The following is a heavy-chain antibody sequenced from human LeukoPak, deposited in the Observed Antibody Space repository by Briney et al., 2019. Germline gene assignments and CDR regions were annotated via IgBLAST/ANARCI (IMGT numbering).Heavy chain of an antibody. CDR3: AREARGDYYGSGSLTYYFDY. CDR1: GGTFSSYA. J-gene: IGHJ4*02. D-gene: IGHD3-10*01. Sequence: SVKVSCKASGGTFSSYAISWVRQAPGQGLEWMGRIIPILGIANYAQKFQGRVTITADKSTSTAYMELSSLRSEDTAVYYCAREARGDYYGSGSLTYYFDYWGQGTLVTVSS. V-gene: IGHV1-69*04. CDR2: IIPILGIA.